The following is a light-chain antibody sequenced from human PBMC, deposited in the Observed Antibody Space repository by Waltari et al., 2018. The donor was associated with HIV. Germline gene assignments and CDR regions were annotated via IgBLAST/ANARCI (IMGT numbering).Light chain of an antibody. CDR1: QRVNSQ. J-gene: IGKJ2*01. V-gene: IGKV3-15*01. CDR3: QQYDNWPYT. CDR2: GAS. Sequence: EVVMTQSPATLPVSPGERVTLSCRASQRVNSQLAWYQQKAGQAPRLLIQGASSRASGIPARFSGSGSGTDFSFTISSLKSEDFAIYYWQQYDNWPYTFGQGTKLDI.